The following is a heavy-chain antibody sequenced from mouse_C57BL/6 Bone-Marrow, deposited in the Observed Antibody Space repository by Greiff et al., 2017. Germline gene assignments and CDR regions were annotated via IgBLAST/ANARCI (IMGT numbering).Heavy chain of an antibody. D-gene: IGHD1-3*01. V-gene: IGHV1-64*01. CDR1: GYTFTSSW. J-gene: IGHJ3*01. CDR2: LHPTSGST. Sequence: QVQLKQPGAELVKPGASVTLSCKASGYTFTSSWMHWVKQRPGQGLEWIGMLHPTSGSTNYNEKFKSKATLTVDKSSSTAYMQLSSLTAEDSAVYYCANNYPCAYWGQGTLVTVSA. CDR3: ANNYPCAY.